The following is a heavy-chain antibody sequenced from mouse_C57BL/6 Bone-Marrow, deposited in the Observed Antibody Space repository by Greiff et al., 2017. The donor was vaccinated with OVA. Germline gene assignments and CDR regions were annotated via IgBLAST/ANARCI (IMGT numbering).Heavy chain of an antibody. V-gene: IGHV3-6*01. CDR1: GYSITSGYY. CDR3: ASFYY. J-gene: IGHJ2*01. Sequence: VQLKESGPGLVKPSQSLSLTCSVTGYSITSGYYWNWIRQFPGNKLEWMGYISYDGSNNYNPSLKNRISITRDTSKNQFFLKLNSVTTEDTATYYCASFYYWGQGTTLTVSS. CDR2: ISYDGSN.